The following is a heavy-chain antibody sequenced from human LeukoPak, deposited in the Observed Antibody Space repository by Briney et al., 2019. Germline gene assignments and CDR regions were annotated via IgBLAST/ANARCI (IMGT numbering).Heavy chain of an antibody. J-gene: IGHJ5*02. D-gene: IGHD6-13*01. CDR1: GGSFSGYY. Sequence: SETLSLTCAVSGGSFSGYYWSWIRQPPGKGLEWIGEINHSGSTNYNPSLKSRVTISVDTSKNQFSLKLSAVTAADTAMYYCARGESSRNLNWFDPWGKGTLVTVSS. CDR3: ARGESSRNLNWFDP. V-gene: IGHV4-34*01. CDR2: INHSGST.